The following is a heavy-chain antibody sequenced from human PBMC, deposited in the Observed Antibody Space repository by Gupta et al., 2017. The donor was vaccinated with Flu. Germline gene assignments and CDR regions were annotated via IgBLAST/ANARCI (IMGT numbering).Heavy chain of an antibody. J-gene: IGHJ3*02. CDR3: TTDSSGGITFDI. Sequence: ELQLVESGGGLVKPGGSLRLSCAASGSDFSYAYMNWIRQAPGKGLEWVGRLKSEIDGGAADYAAPVKGRFTISRDDSKNTLFLQMNSLRTDDTAVYYCTTDSSGGITFDIWGQGTMVTVSA. D-gene: IGHD3-16*01. CDR1: GSDFSYAY. V-gene: IGHV3-15*01. CDR2: LKSEIDGGAA.